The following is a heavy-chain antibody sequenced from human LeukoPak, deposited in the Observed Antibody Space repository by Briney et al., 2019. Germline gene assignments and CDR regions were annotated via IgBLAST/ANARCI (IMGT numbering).Heavy chain of an antibody. Sequence: SETLSLTCTVSGGSISSYYWSWIRQPPGKGLEWIGYIYYSGSTNYNPSLKSRVTISVDTSKNQFSLKLSSVTAADTAVYYCARDRTDSSGWYKYFDYWGQGTLVTVSS. CDR2: IYYSGST. V-gene: IGHV4-59*01. CDR3: ARDRTDSSGWYKYFDY. D-gene: IGHD6-19*01. CDR1: GGSISSYY. J-gene: IGHJ4*02.